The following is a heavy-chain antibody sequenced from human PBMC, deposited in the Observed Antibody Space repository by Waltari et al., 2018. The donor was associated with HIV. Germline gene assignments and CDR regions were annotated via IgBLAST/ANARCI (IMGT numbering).Heavy chain of an antibody. CDR2: IYYSGST. J-gene: IGHJ4*02. CDR3: ARGLRLRGWLQLQYFDY. D-gene: IGHD5-12*01. CDR1: GGSISSSSYY. V-gene: IGHV4-39*07. Sequence: QLQLQESGPGLVKPSETLSLTCTVSGGSISSSSYYWGWIRQPPGKGLEWIGSIYYSGSTYYNPSLKSRVTISVDTSKNQFSLKLSSVTAADTAVYYCARGLRLRGWLQLQYFDYWGQGTLVTVSS.